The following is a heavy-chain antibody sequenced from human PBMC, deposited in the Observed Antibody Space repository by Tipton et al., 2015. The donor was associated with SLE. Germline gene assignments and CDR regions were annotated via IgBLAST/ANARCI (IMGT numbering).Heavy chain of an antibody. D-gene: IGHD6-19*01. CDR3: ARDSGWLVDY. CDR2: TYYRSKWSS. J-gene: IGHJ4*01. V-gene: IGHV6-1*01. Sequence: PGLVKPSQTLSLTCAISGDSVSSNSVSWNWIRQSPSRGFEWLGRTYYRSKWSSDCAVSVKSRITFNADTSKNQFSLQLDSVTPEDTAVYYCARDSGWLVDYWGHGTLVTVSS. CDR1: GDSVSSNSVS.